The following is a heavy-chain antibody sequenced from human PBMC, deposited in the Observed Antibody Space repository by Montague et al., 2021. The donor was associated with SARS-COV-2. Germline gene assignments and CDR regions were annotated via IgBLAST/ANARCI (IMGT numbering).Heavy chain of an antibody. V-gene: IGHV4-61*01. CDR3: ARGFDL. CDR1: GGSINSSSYY. Sequence: SETLSLTCTVSGGSINSSSYYWSWIRQPPGKGLEWIGYIYYSGSTNYNPSLKSRVTISVDTSKNQFSLKLSSVTAADTAVYYCARGFDLWGRGTLVTVSS. J-gene: IGHJ2*01. CDR2: IYYSGST.